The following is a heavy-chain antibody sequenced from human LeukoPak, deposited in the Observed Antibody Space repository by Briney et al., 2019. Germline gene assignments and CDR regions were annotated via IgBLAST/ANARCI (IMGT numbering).Heavy chain of an antibody. CDR1: GGTFSSYA. V-gene: IGHV1-69*13. CDR2: IIPIFGTA. CDR3: ASEGMVLAYCGGVCYTFDY. J-gene: IGHJ4*02. D-gene: IGHD2-21*01. Sequence: SVKVSCKASGGTFSSYAISWVRQAPGQGLGWMGGIIPIFGTANYAQKFQGRVTITADESTSTAYMELSSLRSEDTAVYYCASEGMVLAYCGGVCYTFDYWGQGTLVTVSS.